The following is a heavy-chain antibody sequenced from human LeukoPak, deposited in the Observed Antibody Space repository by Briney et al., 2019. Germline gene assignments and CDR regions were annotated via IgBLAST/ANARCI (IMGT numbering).Heavy chain of an antibody. Sequence: ASETLSLTCTVSGGSISSSSYYWSWIRQPPGKLLEWIGDIYYSGSTNYNPSLKSRVTISVDTSKNQFSLKLSSVTAADTAVYYCARGERKMATIEDWFDPWGQGTLVTVSS. V-gene: IGHV4-61*01. CDR1: GGSISSSSYY. CDR3: ARGERKMATIEDWFDP. D-gene: IGHD5-24*01. J-gene: IGHJ5*02. CDR2: IYYSGST.